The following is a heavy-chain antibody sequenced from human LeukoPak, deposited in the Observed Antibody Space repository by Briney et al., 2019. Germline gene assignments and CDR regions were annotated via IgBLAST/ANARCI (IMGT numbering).Heavy chain of an antibody. Sequence: GGSLRLSCAASGFTFSSYSMNWVRQAPGKGLEWVSYISSSSSTIYYADSVKGRFTISRDNAKNSLYLQMNSLRAEDTAVYYCARWGSDIVVVPAAPGGFDYWGQGTLVTVSS. D-gene: IGHD2-2*01. J-gene: IGHJ4*02. V-gene: IGHV3-48*01. CDR1: GFTFSSYS. CDR3: ARWGSDIVVVPAAPGGFDY. CDR2: ISSSSSTI.